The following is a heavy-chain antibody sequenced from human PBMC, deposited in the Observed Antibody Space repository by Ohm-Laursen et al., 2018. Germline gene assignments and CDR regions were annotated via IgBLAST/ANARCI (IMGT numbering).Heavy chain of an antibody. CDR1: GYTFTSYY. CDR2: INPNSGGT. V-gene: IGHV1-2*02. Sequence: GASVKVSCKASGYTFTSYYMHWVRQTPGQGLEWMGWINPNSGGTNYAQKFQGRVTMTRDTSISTAYMELSRLRSDDTAVYYCARDPLWAHYFDYWGQGTLVTVSS. CDR3: ARDPLWAHYFDY. J-gene: IGHJ4*02. D-gene: IGHD5-18*01.